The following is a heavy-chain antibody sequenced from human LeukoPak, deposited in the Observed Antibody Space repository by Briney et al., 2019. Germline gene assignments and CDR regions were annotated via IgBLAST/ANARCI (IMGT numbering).Heavy chain of an antibody. D-gene: IGHD6-13*01. CDR1: GGSFSGYY. Sequence: PSETLSLTCAVYGGSFSGYYWGWIRQPPGKGLEWIGSIYYSGSTYYNPSLKSRVTISVDTSKNQFSLKLSSVTAADTAVYYCVRESIAAAATIGWGQGTLVTVSS. J-gene: IGHJ4*02. CDR3: VRESIAAAATIG. CDR2: IYYSGST. V-gene: IGHV4-34*01.